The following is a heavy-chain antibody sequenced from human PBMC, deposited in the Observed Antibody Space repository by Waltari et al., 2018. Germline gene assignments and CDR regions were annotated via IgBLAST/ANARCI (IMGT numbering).Heavy chain of an antibody. D-gene: IGHD1-26*01. V-gene: IGHV3-21*01. CDR1: GFTFSSYS. Sequence: EVQLVESGGGLVKPGGSLRLSCAASGFTFSSYSMNWVRQAPGKGLEWVSSISSSSSYIYYADSVKGRVTISRDNAKNSLYLQMNSLRAEDTAVYYCARDGAAYWYFDLWGRGTLVTVSS. CDR2: ISSSSSYI. J-gene: IGHJ2*01. CDR3: ARDGAAYWYFDL.